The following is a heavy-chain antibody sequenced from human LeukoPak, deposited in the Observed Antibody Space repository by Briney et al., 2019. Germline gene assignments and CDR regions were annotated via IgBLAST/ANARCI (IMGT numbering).Heavy chain of an antibody. CDR2: ISGSGGST. CDR1: GFTFSNYA. CDR3: ASRIAASITHYYYYYMDV. J-gene: IGHJ6*03. V-gene: IGHV3-23*01. Sequence: GGSLRLSCAASGFTFSNYAMSWVRQAPGKGLEWVSAISGSGGSTYHADSVKGRFTISRGNSKNTLYLQMNSLRAEDTAVYYCASRIAASITHYYYYYMDVWGKGTTVTVSS. D-gene: IGHD6-13*01.